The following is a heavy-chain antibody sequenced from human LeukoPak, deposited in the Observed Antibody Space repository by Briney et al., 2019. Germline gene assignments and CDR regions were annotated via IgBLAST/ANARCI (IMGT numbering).Heavy chain of an antibody. D-gene: IGHD6-13*01. J-gene: IGHJ4*02. Sequence: ASVTVSCKASGYTFTGYYMHWVRQAPGQGLEWMGWINPNSGGTNYAQKFQGRVTMTTDTSTSTAYMELRSLRSDDTAVYYCARGGGSSSRYWADYFDYWGQGTLVTVSS. CDR3: ARGGGSSSRYWADYFDY. V-gene: IGHV1-2*02. CDR2: INPNSGGT. CDR1: GYTFTGYY.